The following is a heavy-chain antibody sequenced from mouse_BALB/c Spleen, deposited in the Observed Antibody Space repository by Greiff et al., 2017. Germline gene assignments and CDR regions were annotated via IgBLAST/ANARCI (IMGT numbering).Heavy chain of an antibody. J-gene: IGHJ2*01. CDR2: ISSGSSTI. CDR1: GFTFSSFG. Sequence: EVKLVESGGGLVQPGGSRKLSCAASGFTFSSFGMHWVRQAPEKGLEWVAYISSGSSTIYYADTVKGRFTISRDNPKNTLFLQMTSLRSEDTAMYYCARVGSTRISFDYWGQGTTLTVSS. CDR3: ARVGSTRISFDY. V-gene: IGHV5-17*02. D-gene: IGHD2-4*01.